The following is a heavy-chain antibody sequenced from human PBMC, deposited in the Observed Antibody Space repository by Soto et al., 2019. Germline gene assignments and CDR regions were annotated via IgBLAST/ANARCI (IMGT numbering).Heavy chain of an antibody. J-gene: IGHJ4*02. CDR2: ISSSSSYI. Sequence: GGSLRLSCAASGFTFISYSMNWVRKPPGKGLEWVSSISSSSSYIYYADSVKGRFTISRDNAKNSLYLQMNSLRAEDTAVYYCAREGSSHYWGQGTLVTVSS. V-gene: IGHV3-21*01. CDR3: AREGSSHY. CDR1: GFTFISYS.